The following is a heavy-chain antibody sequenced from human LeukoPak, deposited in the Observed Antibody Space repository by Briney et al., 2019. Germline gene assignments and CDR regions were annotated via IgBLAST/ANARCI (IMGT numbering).Heavy chain of an antibody. Sequence: GGSLRLSCAVSGFAVSNSFMSWVRQAPGKGLKWLSVIFTGGDTYYAGSVKGRFTISRDNSENTLYLQMNSLTAEDTALYYCVKGSTGVSPLEYWGQGTLVTVSS. V-gene: IGHV3-53*01. CDR2: IFTGGDT. D-gene: IGHD1-1*01. CDR3: VKGSTGVSPLEY. J-gene: IGHJ4*02. CDR1: GFAVSNSF.